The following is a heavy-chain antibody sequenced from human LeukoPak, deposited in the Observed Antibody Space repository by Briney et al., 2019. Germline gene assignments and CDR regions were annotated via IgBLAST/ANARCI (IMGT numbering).Heavy chain of an antibody. V-gene: IGHV4-31*03. D-gene: IGHD3-22*01. Sequence: PSETLSLTCTVSGGSVSSGGYYWSWIRQHPGKGLEWIGYIYYSGSTYYNPSLKTRVTISVDTSKNQFAVELSSVTRADTAVYYCARTYDSSGYYYYFDHWGQGTLVTVSS. J-gene: IGHJ4*02. CDR2: IYYSGST. CDR3: ARTYDSSGYYYYFDH. CDR1: GGSVSSGGYY.